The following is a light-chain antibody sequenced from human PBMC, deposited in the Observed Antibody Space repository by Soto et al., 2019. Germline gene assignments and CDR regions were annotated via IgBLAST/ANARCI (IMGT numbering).Light chain of an antibody. V-gene: IGLV2-23*02. CDR2: EVS. CDR3: CSYEGSTTSVV. J-gene: IGLJ3*02. CDR1: SSDVGSFNL. Sequence: QSALTQPASMSGSPGQSITISCTGTSSDVGSFNLVSWYQHHPGKAPKLMIHEVSQWPSGVSDRFSGSKSGNTASLTISGLQAEDEADYYCCSYEGSTTSVVFGGGTKLTVL.